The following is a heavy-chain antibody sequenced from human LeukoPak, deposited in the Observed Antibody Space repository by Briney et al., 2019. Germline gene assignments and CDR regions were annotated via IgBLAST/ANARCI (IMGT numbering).Heavy chain of an antibody. V-gene: IGHV5-51*01. Sequence: GASLKISFKGSGYSFTSYWIGWVRPMPGKGVEWMGIIYPGDYDTRYSPSFQGKVTISADKSITTAYLQWSSLKASDTAMYYSALPLVDTAMVRVGNWFDPWGQGTLVTVSS. D-gene: IGHD5-18*01. CDR3: ALPLVDTAMVRVGNWFDP. CDR2: IYPGDYDT. J-gene: IGHJ5*02. CDR1: GYSFTSYW.